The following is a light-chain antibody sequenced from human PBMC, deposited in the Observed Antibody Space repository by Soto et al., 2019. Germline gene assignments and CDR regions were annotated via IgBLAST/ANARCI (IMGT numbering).Light chain of an antibody. CDR2: LGS. CDR1: QSLLHSNGYNY. Sequence: DIVMTQSPLSLPVTPGEPASISCRSSQSLLHSNGYNYLDWYLQKPGQSPQLLIYLGSNRASGVXDXXSGSGSGTDFTLKISRVEAEEVGVYYCMKALQTPYTFGQGTKLEIK. J-gene: IGKJ2*01. CDR3: MKALQTPYT. V-gene: IGKV2-28*01.